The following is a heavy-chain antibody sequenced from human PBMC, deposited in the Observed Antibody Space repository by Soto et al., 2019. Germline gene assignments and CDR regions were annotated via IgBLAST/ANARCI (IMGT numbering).Heavy chain of an antibody. CDR1: GFTFSSYS. D-gene: IGHD3-3*01. J-gene: IGHJ6*03. V-gene: IGHV3-48*01. CDR2: ISSSSSTI. Sequence: EVQLVESGGGLVQPGGSLRLSCAASGFTFSSYSMNWVRQAPGKGLEWVSYISSSSSTIYYADSVKGRFTISRDNAKNSLYLQMNSLRAEDTAVYYCARYKSITIFGVPDYHYYMDVWGKGTTVTVSS. CDR3: ARYKSITIFGVPDYHYYMDV.